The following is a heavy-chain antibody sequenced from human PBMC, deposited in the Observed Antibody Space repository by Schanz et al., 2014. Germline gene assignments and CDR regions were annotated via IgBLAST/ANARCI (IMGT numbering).Heavy chain of an antibody. V-gene: IGHV3-21*01. D-gene: IGHD6-13*01. CDR3: AREQIMAAAGLVDY. CDR2: ISSSSSSI. CDR1: GFTFSSYS. Sequence: EVQLVESGGGLVKPGGSLRLSCAASGFTFSSYSMNWVRQAPGKGLEWVSSISSSSSSIYYADSVKGRFTISRDNAKNSLYLQMNSLRAEDTAVYYCAREQIMAAAGLVDYWGHGTLVTVSS. J-gene: IGHJ4*01.